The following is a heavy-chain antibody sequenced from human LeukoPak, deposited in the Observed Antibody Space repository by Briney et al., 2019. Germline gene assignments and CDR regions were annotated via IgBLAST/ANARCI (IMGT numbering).Heavy chain of an antibody. CDR2: IIPIFGTA. Sequence: SVTVSCTASGGTFSSYAISWVRQAPGQGLEWMGGIIPIFGTANYAQKFQGRVTITADESTSTAYMELSSLRSEDTAVYYCARVVFPDDTAEFDYWGQGTLVTVSS. CDR3: ARVVFPDDTAEFDY. CDR1: GGTFSSYA. V-gene: IGHV1-69*13. D-gene: IGHD5-18*01. J-gene: IGHJ4*02.